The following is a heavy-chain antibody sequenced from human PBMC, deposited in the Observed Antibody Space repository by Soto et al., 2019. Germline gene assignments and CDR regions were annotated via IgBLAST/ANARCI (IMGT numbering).Heavy chain of an antibody. V-gene: IGHV1-2*02. CDR2: INPNSGGT. Sequence: ASVKVSCKASGYTFTAYDMHWVRQAPGQGLEWMGWINPNSGGTNYAQKFQGRVTMTRDTSISTAYMELSRLRSDDTAVYYCARLIAAAGTVYYYYGMDVWGQGTTVTVSS. J-gene: IGHJ6*02. CDR1: GYTFTAYD. CDR3: ARLIAAAGTVYYYYGMDV. D-gene: IGHD6-13*01.